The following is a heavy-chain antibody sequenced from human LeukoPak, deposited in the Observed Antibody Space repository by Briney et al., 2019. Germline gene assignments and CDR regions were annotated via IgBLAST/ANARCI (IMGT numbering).Heavy chain of an antibody. J-gene: IGHJ4*02. CDR1: GFTFDDYG. CDR3: AKFQVVVVAAPFDY. Sequence: GGSLRLSCAASGFTFDDYGMSWVRQAPGKGLEWVSGINWNGGSTGYADSVKGRFTISRDNAKNSLYLQMNGLRAEDTAVYYCAKFQVVVVAAPFDYWGQGTLVTVSS. D-gene: IGHD2-15*01. CDR2: INWNGGST. V-gene: IGHV3-20*04.